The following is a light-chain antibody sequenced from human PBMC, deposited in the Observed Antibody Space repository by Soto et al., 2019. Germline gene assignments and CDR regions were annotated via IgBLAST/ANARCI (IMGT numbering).Light chain of an antibody. CDR3: QQYGSSPRT. V-gene: IGKV3-20*01. CDR2: GAS. CDR1: QSVSSSY. Sequence: EIGLTQSPGTLSLSPGERATLSCRASQSVSSSYLAWYQQNPGQAPSLLIYGASSRATGIPDRFSGSGSGTDCTLTISRLEPEDFAVYYCQQYGSSPRTFGQGTKVEIK. J-gene: IGKJ1*01.